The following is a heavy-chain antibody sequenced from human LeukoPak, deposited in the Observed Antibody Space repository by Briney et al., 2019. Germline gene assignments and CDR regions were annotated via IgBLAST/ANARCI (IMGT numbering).Heavy chain of an antibody. D-gene: IGHD2-8*01. J-gene: IGHJ4*02. V-gene: IGHV4-59*08. CDR1: SGSISSYY. Sequence: SETLSLTCTVSSGSISSYYWSWIRQPPGKGLEWLGYIYSSGTINFNPSLKSRLTMSVDTSKNQFSLKLSSVTAADTAVYYCEKRNNGFHYWPQGTRVTV. CDR3: EKRNNGFHY. CDR2: IYSSGTI.